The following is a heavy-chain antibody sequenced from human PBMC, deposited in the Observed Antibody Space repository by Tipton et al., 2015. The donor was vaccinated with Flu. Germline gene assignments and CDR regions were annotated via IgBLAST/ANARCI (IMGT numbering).Heavy chain of an antibody. CDR2: ISSSGSTI. J-gene: IGHJ5*02. Sequence: SLRLSCAASGFTFSSYEMNWVRQAPGKGLEWVSYISSSGSTIYYADSVKGRFTISRDNAKNSLYLQMNSLRAEDTAVYYCARDRGSNEGMGFDPWGQGTLVTVSS. D-gene: IGHD3-10*01. V-gene: IGHV3-48*03. CDR3: ARDRGSNEGMGFDP. CDR1: GFTFSSYE.